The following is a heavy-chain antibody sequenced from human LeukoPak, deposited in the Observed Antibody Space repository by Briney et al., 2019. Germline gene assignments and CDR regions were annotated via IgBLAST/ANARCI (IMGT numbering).Heavy chain of an antibody. D-gene: IGHD5-18*01. CDR3: ARYPVDTAMVPFYYYYMDV. CDR2: ISSSSYI. J-gene: IGHJ6*03. CDR1: GFTFRSYW. Sequence: KTGGSLRLSCAASGFTFRSYWMAWVRQAPGKGLEWVSSISSSSYIYYADSVKGRFTISRDNAKNSLYLQMNSLRAEDTAVYYCARYPVDTAMVPFYYYYMDVWGKGTTVTVSS. V-gene: IGHV3-21*01.